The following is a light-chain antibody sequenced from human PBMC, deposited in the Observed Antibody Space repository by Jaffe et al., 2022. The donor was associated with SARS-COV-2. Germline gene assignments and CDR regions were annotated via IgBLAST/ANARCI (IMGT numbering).Light chain of an antibody. Sequence: DLKQSPATLSLSPGERATLSCRASQSVPSSLAWYQQKPGQTPRLLIYDTSNRATDIPARFSASGSGTDFTLTISTLEPEDFATYYCQQRSKLGLAFGGGTKVEIK. CDR3: QQRSKLGLA. CDR2: DTS. J-gene: IGKJ4*01. CDR1: QSVPSS. V-gene: IGKV3-11*01.